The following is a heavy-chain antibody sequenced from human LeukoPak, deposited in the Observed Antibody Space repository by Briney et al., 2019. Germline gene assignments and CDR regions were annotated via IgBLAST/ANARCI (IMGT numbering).Heavy chain of an antibody. V-gene: IGHV3-23*01. D-gene: IGHD3-10*01. CDR3: AKDMIYGSGSYYNPIFDY. Sequence: PGGSLRLSCAASGFTFSSYAMSWVRQAPGKGLEWVSAISGSGGSTYYADSVKGRFTISRDNSKNTLYLQMNSLRAEDTAVYYRAKDMIYGSGSYYNPIFDYWGQGTLVTVSS. J-gene: IGHJ4*02. CDR2: ISGSGGST. CDR1: GFTFSSYA.